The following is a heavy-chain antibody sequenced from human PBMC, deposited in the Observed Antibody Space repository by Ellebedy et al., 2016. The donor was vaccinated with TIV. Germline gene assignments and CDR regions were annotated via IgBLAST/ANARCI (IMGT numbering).Heavy chain of an antibody. CDR1: GFTFSTYW. CDR3: ARVPGGSKNFDY. D-gene: IGHD1-26*01. CDR2: INSDGSST. V-gene: IGHV3-74*01. Sequence: GESLKISCAASGFTFSTYWMHWVRQAPGKGLVWVSRINSDGSSTTYADSVKGRFTISRDNAKNTLYLQMNSLRAEDTAVYYCARVPGGSKNFDYWGQGTLVTVSS. J-gene: IGHJ4*02.